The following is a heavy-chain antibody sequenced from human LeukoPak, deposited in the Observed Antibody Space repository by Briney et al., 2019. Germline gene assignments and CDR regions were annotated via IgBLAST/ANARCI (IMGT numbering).Heavy chain of an antibody. V-gene: IGHV3-48*02. J-gene: IGHJ4*02. D-gene: IGHD3-22*01. Sequence: GGSLRLSCAASGFTFSSSSMNWVRQAPGKGLEWVSYISSSGSPIYYADSVKGRFTISRDNAKNSLYLLMNSLRDEDTALYYCATGGAYSSGRFDYWGQGTLVTVSS. CDR3: ATGGAYSSGRFDY. CDR2: ISSSGSPI. CDR1: GFTFSSSS.